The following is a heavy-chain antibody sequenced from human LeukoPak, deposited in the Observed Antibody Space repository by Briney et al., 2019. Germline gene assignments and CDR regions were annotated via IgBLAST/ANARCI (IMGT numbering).Heavy chain of an antibody. CDR2: ISSSSSYI. J-gene: IGHJ4*02. Sequence: PGGSLRLSCAASGFTFSSYSMNWVRQAPGKGLEWVSSISSSSSYIYYADSVKGRFTISRDNAKNSLYLQMNSLRAEDTAVYYCARGAQRWLQLGYYFDYWGQGTLVTVSS. V-gene: IGHV3-21*01. CDR1: GFTFSSYS. D-gene: IGHD5-24*01. CDR3: ARGAQRWLQLGYYFDY.